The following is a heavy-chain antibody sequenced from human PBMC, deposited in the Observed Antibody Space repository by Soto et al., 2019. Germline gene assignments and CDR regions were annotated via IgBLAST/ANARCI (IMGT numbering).Heavy chain of an antibody. D-gene: IGHD3-10*01. J-gene: IGHJ4*02. CDR2: IWYDGSNK. CDR1: GFTFSSYG. V-gene: IGHV3-33*01. CDR3: ARGGAHNPLYYGSESTHFDY. Sequence: PGGSLRLSCAASGFTFSSYGMHWVRQAPGKGLEWVAVIWYDGSNKYYADSVKGRSTISRDNSKNTLYLQMNSLRAEDTAVYYCARGGAHNPLYYGSESTHFDYWGQGTLVTVSS.